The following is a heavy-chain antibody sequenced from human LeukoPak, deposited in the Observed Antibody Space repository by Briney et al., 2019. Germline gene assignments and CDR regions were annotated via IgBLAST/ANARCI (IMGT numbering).Heavy chain of an antibody. J-gene: IGHJ4*02. CDR3: ARGLLGYGVYYFDS. D-gene: IGHD4/OR15-4a*01. V-gene: IGHV3-48*02. Sequence: GGSLRLSCAASGFTFTSNSMNWVCQAPGKGLEWVSYITSGSGTIHYADSVRGRFTISRDNARNSLYLQMNSLRDEDTAVYYCARGLLGYGVYYFDSWGQGTLVTVSS. CDR2: ITSGSGTI. CDR1: GFTFTSNS.